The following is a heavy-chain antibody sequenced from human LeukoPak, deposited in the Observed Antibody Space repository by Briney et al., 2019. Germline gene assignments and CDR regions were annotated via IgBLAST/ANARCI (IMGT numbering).Heavy chain of an antibody. Sequence: GRSLRLSCAASGFTFSSYAMHWVRQAPGKGLEWVAVISYDGSNKYYADSVKGRFTISRDNSKNTLYLQMNSLRAEDTAVYYCAKEVWRGYSYGYPFDYWGQGTLVTVSS. V-gene: IGHV3-30*04. J-gene: IGHJ4*02. CDR3: AKEVWRGYSYGYPFDY. CDR1: GFTFSSYA. D-gene: IGHD5-18*01. CDR2: ISYDGSNK.